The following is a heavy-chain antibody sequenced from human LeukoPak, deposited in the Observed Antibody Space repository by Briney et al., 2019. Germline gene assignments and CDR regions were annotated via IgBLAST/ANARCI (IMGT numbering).Heavy chain of an antibody. CDR3: ARDRYYDSSEFLDY. V-gene: IGHV3-21*04. CDR2: ISSSSDDI. Sequence: GGSLRLSCAASGFTFSSYSINWVRQAPGKGLEWVSSISSSSDDIYYADSVKGRFTISRDNAKNSLYLQMNSLRAEDTALYYCARDRYYDSSEFLDYLGQGTLVTVSS. D-gene: IGHD3-22*01. J-gene: IGHJ4*02. CDR1: GFTFSSYS.